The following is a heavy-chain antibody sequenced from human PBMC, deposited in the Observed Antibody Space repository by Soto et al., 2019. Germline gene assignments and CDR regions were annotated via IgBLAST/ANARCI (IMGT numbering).Heavy chain of an antibody. CDR3: ATIDCTGGSCRTNTHHDMDV. CDR1: GFTFNTYG. J-gene: IGHJ6*02. CDR2: IWYDGSYK. Sequence: GGSLRRSCAASGFTFNTYGMHWVRQAPGKGLEWVAVIWYDGSYKYYADAVKGRFTISRDNSRKTMYLQMNSLRAEDTAVYFCATIDCTGGSCRTNTHHDMDVWRQESTVRVSS. D-gene: IGHD2-15*01. V-gene: IGHV3-33*01.